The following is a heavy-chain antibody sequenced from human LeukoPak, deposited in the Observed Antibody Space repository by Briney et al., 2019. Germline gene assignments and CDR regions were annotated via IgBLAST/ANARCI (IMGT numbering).Heavy chain of an antibody. J-gene: IGHJ4*02. D-gene: IGHD1-1*01. Sequence: TGGSLRLSCAASGFTFSSYSMNWVRQAPGKGLEWVSYISSSSSTIYYADSVKGRFTISRDNAKNSLYLQMNSLRAEDTAVYYCARVRQLERPGIDYWGQGTLVTVSS. CDR3: ARVRQLERPGIDY. CDR1: GFTFSSYS. V-gene: IGHV3-48*01. CDR2: ISSSSSTI.